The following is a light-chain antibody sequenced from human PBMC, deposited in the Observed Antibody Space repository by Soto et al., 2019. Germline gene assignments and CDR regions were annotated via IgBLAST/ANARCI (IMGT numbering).Light chain of an antibody. CDR1: QGITSW. J-gene: IGKJ4*01. CDR2: KAS. CDR3: QQASSFPLT. V-gene: IGKV1-12*01. Sequence: DIQMTQSPSSVSASVGDRVTITCRASQGITSWLAWYQQKAGKAPKLLIYKASTLQSGVPSRFSDSGSGTEFTLTITSLHPEDFATYYCQQASSFPLTFGGGTKVDIK.